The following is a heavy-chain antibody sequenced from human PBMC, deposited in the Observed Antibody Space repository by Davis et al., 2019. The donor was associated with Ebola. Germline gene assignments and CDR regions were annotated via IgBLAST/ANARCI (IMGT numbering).Heavy chain of an antibody. CDR3: ARGAHYFES. CDR1: GVAVRSNY. V-gene: IGHV3-66*01. CDR2: IYSSGST. Sequence: GESLKISCAASGVAVRSNYMSWVRQAPGKGLEWVSTIYSSGSTYYGESVKGRFTISRDISKNTLYLQMNSLRAEDTAVYYCARGAHYFESWGQGTLVTVSS. J-gene: IGHJ4*02.